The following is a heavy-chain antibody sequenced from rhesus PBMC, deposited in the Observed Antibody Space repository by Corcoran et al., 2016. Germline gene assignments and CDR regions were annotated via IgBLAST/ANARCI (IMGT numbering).Heavy chain of an antibody. J-gene: IGHJ4*01. CDR1: GASLTSNS. CDR2: IYGSGGST. CDR3: ARVEWEIQWVQLQY. V-gene: IGHV4S2*01. D-gene: IGHD5-24*01. Sequence: QVQLQESGPGLVKPSETLPLTGAVSGASLTSNSWRWLRQAPGNGREWIGRIYGSGGSTDYNPSLKSRVTISIDTSKNQFSLKLSSVTAADTAVYYCARVEWEIQWVQLQYWGQGVLVTVSS.